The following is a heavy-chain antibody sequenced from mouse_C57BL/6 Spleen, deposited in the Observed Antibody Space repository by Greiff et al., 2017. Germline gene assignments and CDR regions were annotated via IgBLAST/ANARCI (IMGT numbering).Heavy chain of an antibody. D-gene: IGHD2-4*01. J-gene: IGHJ2*01. CDR1: GYSITSGYY. CDR2: ISYDGSN. Sequence: DVQLQESGPGLVKPSQSLSLTCSVTGYSITSGYYWNWIRQFPGNKLEWMGYISYDGSNNYNPSLKNRISITRDTSKNQFFLKLNSVTTEDTATYYCAREYDYAPFDYWGQGTTLTVSS. V-gene: IGHV3-6*01. CDR3: AREYDYAPFDY.